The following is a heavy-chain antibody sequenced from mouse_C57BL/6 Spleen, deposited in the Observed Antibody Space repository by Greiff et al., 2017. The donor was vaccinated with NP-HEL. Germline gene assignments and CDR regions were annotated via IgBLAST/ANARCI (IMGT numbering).Heavy chain of an antibody. CDR2: IYPGDGDT. V-gene: IGHV1-82*01. J-gene: IGHJ2*01. D-gene: IGHD2-3*01. Sequence: QVQLQQSGPELVKPGASVKISCKASGYAFSSSWMNWVKQRPGKGLEWIGRIYPGDGDTNYNGKFTGKATLAADKSSSTAYMQLSSLTSEDSAVYFCARGGYDGYLYFDDWGQGTTLTVSS. CDR1: GYAFSSSW. CDR3: ARGGYDGYLYFDD.